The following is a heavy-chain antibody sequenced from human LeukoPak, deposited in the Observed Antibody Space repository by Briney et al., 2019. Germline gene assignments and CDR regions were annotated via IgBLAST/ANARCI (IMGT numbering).Heavy chain of an antibody. CDR2: IYTSGST. Sequence: SSETLSLTCAVYGGSFSGYYWSWIRQPAGKGLEWIGRIYTSGSTNYNPSLKSRVTMSVDTSKNQFSLKLSSVTAADTAVYYCARGGVPGDYVWGSYRYPYYFDYWGQGTLVTVSS. V-gene: IGHV4-59*10. CDR1: GGSFSGYY. J-gene: IGHJ4*02. D-gene: IGHD3-16*02. CDR3: ARGGVPGDYVWGSYRYPYYFDY.